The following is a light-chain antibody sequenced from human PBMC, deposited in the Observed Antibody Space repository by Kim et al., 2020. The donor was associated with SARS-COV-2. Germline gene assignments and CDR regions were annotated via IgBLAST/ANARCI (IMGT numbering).Light chain of an antibody. CDR3: QQYRSSPGT. CDR1: QSVSSSY. J-gene: IGKJ2*01. V-gene: IGKV3-20*01. Sequence: LSPGERATLACRASQSVSSSYLVWYQQKPGQAPRLLIYGASSRATDIPDRFSGSGSGTDFTLTISRLEPEDFAVYYCQQYRSSPGTFGQGTKLEI. CDR2: GAS.